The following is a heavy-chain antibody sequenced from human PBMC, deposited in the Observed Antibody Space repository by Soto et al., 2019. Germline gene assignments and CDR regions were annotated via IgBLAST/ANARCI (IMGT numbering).Heavy chain of an antibody. J-gene: IGHJ1*01. V-gene: IGHV1-69*13. CDR2: IIPIFGTA. CDR3: ALGSSSRGYFLH. CDR1: GGTFSSYA. D-gene: IGHD6-6*01. Sequence: SVKVSCKASGGTFSSYAISWVRQAPGQGLEWMGGIIPIFGTANYAQKFQGRVTITADESTSTAYMELSSLRSEDTAVYYCALGSSSRGYFLHWGQGTLVTVSS.